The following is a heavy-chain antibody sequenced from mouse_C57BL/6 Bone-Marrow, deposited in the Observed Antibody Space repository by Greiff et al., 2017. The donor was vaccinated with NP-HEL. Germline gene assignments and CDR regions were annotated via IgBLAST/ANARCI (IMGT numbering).Heavy chain of an antibody. CDR3: ARGVYPYAMDY. V-gene: IGHV1-63*01. Sequence: QVQLQQSGAELVRPGTSVKMSCKASGYTFTNYWIGWAKQRPGHGLEWIGDIYPGGGYTNYNEKFKGKATLTADKSSSTAYMQFSSLTSEDSAIYYCARGVYPYAMDYWGQGTSVTVSS. CDR2: IYPGGGYT. CDR1: GYTFTNYW. J-gene: IGHJ4*01.